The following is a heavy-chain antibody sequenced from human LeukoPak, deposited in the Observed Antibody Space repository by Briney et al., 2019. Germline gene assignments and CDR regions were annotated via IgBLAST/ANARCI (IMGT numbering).Heavy chain of an antibody. CDR1: GGSISSSSYY. Sequence: SETLSLTCTVSGGSISSSSYYWGWIRQPPGKGLEWIGSIYYSGSTYYNPSLKRRVTISVDTSKNQFSLKLSSVTAADTAVYYCDVSGWYGNWFDPWGQGTLVTVSS. J-gene: IGHJ5*02. D-gene: IGHD6-19*01. V-gene: IGHV4-39*01. CDR3: DVSGWYGNWFDP. CDR2: IYYSGST.